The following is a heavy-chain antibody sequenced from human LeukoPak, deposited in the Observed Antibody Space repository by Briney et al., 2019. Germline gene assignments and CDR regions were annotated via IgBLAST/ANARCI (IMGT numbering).Heavy chain of an antibody. CDR3: TRRRGNQQPIDY. CDR1: GFTVSSNY. J-gene: IGHJ4*02. CDR2: ISGGGIGI. V-gene: IGHV3-53*01. Sequence: PGGSLRLSCAASGFTVSSNYMSWVRQAPGKGLEWVSAISGGGIGIYYADSLKGRFTISRDDSKNTLYLQMNSLRAEDTAVYYCTRRRGNQQPIDYWGQGTLVTVSS. D-gene: IGHD2-2*01.